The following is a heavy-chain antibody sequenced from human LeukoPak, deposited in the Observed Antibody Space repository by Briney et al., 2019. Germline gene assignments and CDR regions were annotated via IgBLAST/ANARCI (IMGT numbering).Heavy chain of an antibody. D-gene: IGHD6-13*01. CDR3: ARGAPSWIAAADYYYGMDV. CDR2: IYYSGST. J-gene: IGHJ6*02. CDR1: GGSISSSSYY. Sequence: SETLSLTCTVSGGSISSSSYYWGWIRQPPGKGLEWIGSIYYSGSTYYNPSLKSRVTISVDMSKNQFSLKLSSVTAADTAVYYCARGAPSWIAAADYYYGMDVWGQGTTVTVSS. V-gene: IGHV4-39*01.